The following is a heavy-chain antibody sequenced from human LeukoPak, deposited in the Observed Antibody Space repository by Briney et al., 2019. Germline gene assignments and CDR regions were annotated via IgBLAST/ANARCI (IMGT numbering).Heavy chain of an antibody. D-gene: IGHD3-9*01. CDR3: ARLDLMDY. V-gene: IGHV4-59*01. CDR1: GGSISSYY. Sequence: PSETLSLTCTVSGGSISSYYWNWVRQPPGKGLVWIGYVYYSGSTNYNPSLKSRVTMSVDTSKIQFSLTLSAVTAADTAVYYCARLDLMDYWGQGTLVTVSS. J-gene: IGHJ4*02. CDR2: VYYSGST.